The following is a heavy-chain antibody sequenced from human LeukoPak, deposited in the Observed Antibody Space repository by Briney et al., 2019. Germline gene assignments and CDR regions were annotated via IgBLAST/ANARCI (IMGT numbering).Heavy chain of an antibody. D-gene: IGHD3-9*01. J-gene: IGHJ4*02. CDR3: ARANPPAISFFDW. CDR2: ISGSSGSI. Sequence: PGGSLRLSCAASGFTFSSYSMNWVRLAPGKGLEWVASISGSSGSIYYADSVKGRFTISRDNAKNSLYLQMNSLRAEDTAVYYCARANPPAISFFDWWGQGTLVSASS. CDR1: GFTFSSYS. V-gene: IGHV3-21*01.